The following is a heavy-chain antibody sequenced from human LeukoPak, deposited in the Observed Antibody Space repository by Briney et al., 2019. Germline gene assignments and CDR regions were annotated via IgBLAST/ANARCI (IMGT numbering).Heavy chain of an antibody. CDR1: GYTFTSYG. D-gene: IGHD4/OR15-4a*01. CDR2: INLSGGST. Sequence: ASVKVSCKASGYTFTSYGISWVRQAPGQGLEWMGIINLSGGSTSYAQKFQGRVTMTRDTSTSTVYMELSSLRSEDTAVYYCARSRGTLVSGYFDYWGQGTLVTVSS. V-gene: IGHV1-46*01. CDR3: ARSRGTLVSGYFDY. J-gene: IGHJ4*02.